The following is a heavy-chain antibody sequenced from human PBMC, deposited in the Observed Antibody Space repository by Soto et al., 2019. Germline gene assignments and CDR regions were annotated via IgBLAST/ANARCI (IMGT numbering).Heavy chain of an antibody. J-gene: IGHJ5*02. D-gene: IGHD6-13*01. V-gene: IGHV4-4*02. CDR1: GGSISSSNW. CDR3: ASNRGYSSSWPPYNWFDP. CDR2: IYHSGST. Sequence: SETLSLTCAVSGGSISSSNWWSLFRQPPGKGLEWIGEIYHSGSTNYNPSLKSRVTISVDKSKNQFSLKLSSVTAADTAVYYCASNRGYSSSWPPYNWFDPWGQGTLVTVSS.